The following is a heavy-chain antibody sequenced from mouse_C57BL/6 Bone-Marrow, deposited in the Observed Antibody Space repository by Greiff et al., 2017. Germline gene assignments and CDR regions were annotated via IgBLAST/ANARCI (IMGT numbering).Heavy chain of an antibody. V-gene: IGHV5-6*02. CDR2: ISSGGSYT. CDR3: ARDDWYFDV. Sequence: DVMLVESGGDLVKPGGSLTLSCAASGFTFSSYGMSWVRQTPDKRLEWVATISSGGSYTYYPDSVKGRFTISRDNAKNTLYLQMSSLKSEDTAMYYCARDDWYFDVWGTGTTVTVSS. J-gene: IGHJ1*03. CDR1: GFTFSSYG.